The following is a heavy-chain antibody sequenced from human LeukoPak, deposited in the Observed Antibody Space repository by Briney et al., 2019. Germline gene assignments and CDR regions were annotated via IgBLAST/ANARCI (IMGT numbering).Heavy chain of an antibody. CDR3: AKRGAEVGATVAPGDY. Sequence: GGSLRLSCTVSGFTVSSNSMSWVRQAPGKGLEWVSAISGSGGSTYYADSVKGRFTISRDSSKNTLYLQMNSLRAEDTAVYYCAKRGAEVGATVAPGDYWGQGTLVTVSS. V-gene: IGHV3-23*01. J-gene: IGHJ4*02. CDR2: ISGSGGST. D-gene: IGHD1-26*01. CDR1: GFTVSSNS.